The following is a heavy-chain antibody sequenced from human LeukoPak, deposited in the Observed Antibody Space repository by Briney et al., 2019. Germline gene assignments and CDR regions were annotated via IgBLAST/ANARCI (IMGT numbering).Heavy chain of an antibody. CDR3: ARDPFCGGDCYQDY. CDR1: GYTFTGYY. CDR2: INPNSGGT. D-gene: IGHD2-21*02. Sequence: RAPVKVSCKASGYTFTGYYMHWVRQAPGQGLEWMGWINPNSGGTNYAQKFQGRVTMTRDTSISTAYMELSRLRSDDTAVYYCARDPFCGGDCYQDYWGQGTLVTVSS. J-gene: IGHJ4*02. V-gene: IGHV1-2*02.